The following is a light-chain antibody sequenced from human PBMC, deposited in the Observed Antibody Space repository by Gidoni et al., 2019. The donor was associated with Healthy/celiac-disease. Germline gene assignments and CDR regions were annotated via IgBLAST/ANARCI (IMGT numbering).Light chain of an antibody. CDR2: AAS. CDR3: QRSYSTPPIT. J-gene: IGKJ4*01. V-gene: IGKV1-39*01. Sequence: DIQMTQSPSSLSASVGDRVTITCRASQSISSDLNWYQQKPGKATKLLIYAASSLQSGVPSRFSGSGSGKDFTLTISSLQPDDFATYYCQRSYSTPPITFGGGTKVDIK. CDR1: QSISSD.